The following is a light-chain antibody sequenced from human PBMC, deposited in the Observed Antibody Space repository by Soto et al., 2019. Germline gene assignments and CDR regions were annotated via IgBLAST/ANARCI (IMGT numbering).Light chain of an antibody. CDR2: GAS. CDR1: QSVSSNS. J-gene: IGKJ2*01. CDR3: QLYDNSLYT. Sequence: EIVLTQSPGSLSLSPGERATLPCRASQSVSSNSLAWYQQKPGQAPRLLIYGASTRATGIPDRFSGSGSGTDFTLTISRLEPEDFAVYYCQLYDNSLYTFGQGTNLDIK. V-gene: IGKV3-20*01.